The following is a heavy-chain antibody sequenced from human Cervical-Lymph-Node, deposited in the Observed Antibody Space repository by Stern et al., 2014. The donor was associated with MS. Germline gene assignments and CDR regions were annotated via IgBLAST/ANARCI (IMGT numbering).Heavy chain of an antibody. D-gene: IGHD2/OR15-2a*01. V-gene: IGHV3-30*01. J-gene: IGHJ6*02. CDR1: GFTLTSYA. Sequence: VQLVQSGGGVVQPGRSLRLSCAASGFTLTSYALHWVRQAPGKGLAWVAAISYDGTDKYYANSVKGRFTISRDNSKNTLDLQMNSLRPEDTAVYYCARVWTTFSVHYYYGMDVWGQGTTVTVSS. CDR2: ISYDGTDK. CDR3: ARVWTTFSVHYYYGMDV.